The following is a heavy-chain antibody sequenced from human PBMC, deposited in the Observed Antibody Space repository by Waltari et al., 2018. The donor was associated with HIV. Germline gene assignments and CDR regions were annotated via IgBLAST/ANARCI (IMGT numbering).Heavy chain of an antibody. V-gene: IGHV4-31*03. Sequence: QVQLQESGPGLVKPSQTLSLTCTVYGGSIRSGGYYWSWIRQHPGKGLEWIGYIYYSGSTYYNPSLKSRVTISVDTSKNQFSLKLSSVTAADTAVYYCARVLSAGGVRWFDPWGQGTLVTVSS. CDR3: ARVLSAGGVRWFDP. CDR1: GGSIRSGGYY. D-gene: IGHD3-16*01. J-gene: IGHJ5*02. CDR2: IYYSGST.